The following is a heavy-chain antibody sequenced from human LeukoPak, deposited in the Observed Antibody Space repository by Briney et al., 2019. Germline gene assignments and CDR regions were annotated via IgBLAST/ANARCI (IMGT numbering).Heavy chain of an antibody. J-gene: IGHJ4*02. V-gene: IGHV3-9*01. Sequence: GGSLRLSCAASGFTFDDYAMHWVRQAPGRGLEWVSGISWNSGNIGYADSVKGRFTISRDNAKNSLYLQMNSLRAEDTALYYCAKGPFGIVVRPGYYFDYWGQGTLVTVSS. CDR1: GFTFDDYA. CDR2: ISWNSGNI. D-gene: IGHD2-15*01. CDR3: AKGPFGIVVRPGYYFDY.